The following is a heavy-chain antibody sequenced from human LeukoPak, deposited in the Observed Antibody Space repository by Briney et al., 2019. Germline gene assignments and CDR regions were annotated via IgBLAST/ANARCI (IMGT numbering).Heavy chain of an antibody. D-gene: IGHD3-3*01. Sequence: GGSLRLSSAAPGFTFSSYAMSWVRQAPGKGMEWVSSISGGGGSTYYADSVKGRFTISRDNSKNTLYLQMNSLRAEDTAVYYCARVNYDFWSGYTYYYYYYYMDVWGKGTTVTVSS. J-gene: IGHJ6*03. V-gene: IGHV3-23*01. CDR2: ISGGGGST. CDR3: ARVNYDFWSGYTYYYYYYYMDV. CDR1: GFTFSSYA.